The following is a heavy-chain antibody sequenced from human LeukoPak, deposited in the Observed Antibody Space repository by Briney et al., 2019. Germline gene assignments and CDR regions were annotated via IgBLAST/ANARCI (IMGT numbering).Heavy chain of an antibody. Sequence: PSQTLSLTCTVSGGSISSGGYYWSRIRQHPGKGLEWIGYIYYSGSTYYNTSPMNRVTISVDTSKNHFSLKLSSVTAADTAVYYCARSSPPETFDYWGQGTVITVTS. CDR3: ARSSPPETFDY. CDR1: GGSISSGGYY. J-gene: IGHJ4*02. V-gene: IGHV4-31*03. D-gene: IGHD6-6*01. CDR2: IYYSGST.